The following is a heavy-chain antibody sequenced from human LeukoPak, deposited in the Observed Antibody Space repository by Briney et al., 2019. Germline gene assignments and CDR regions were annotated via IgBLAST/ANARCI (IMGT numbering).Heavy chain of an antibody. V-gene: IGHV3-64*01. CDR3: ARAQDQGYDSSGGYNWFDP. J-gene: IGHJ5*02. CDR2: ISSNGGST. D-gene: IGHD3-22*01. Sequence: GGSLRLSCAASGFTFSSYAMHWVRQAPGKGLEYVSAISSNGGSTYYANSVKGRFTISRDNSKNTLYLQMGSLRAEDMAVYYCARAQDQGYDSSGGYNWFDPWGQGTLVTVSS. CDR1: GFTFSSYA.